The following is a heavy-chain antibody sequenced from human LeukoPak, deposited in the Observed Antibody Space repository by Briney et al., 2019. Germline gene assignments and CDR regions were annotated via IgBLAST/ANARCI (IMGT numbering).Heavy chain of an antibody. CDR1: GGSFSGYY. J-gene: IGHJ6*02. V-gene: IGHV4-34*01. Sequence: KPSETLSLTCAVYGGSFSGYYWSWIRQPPGKGLEWIGEINHSGSTNYNPSLKSRVTISVDTSKNQFSLKLSSVTAADTAVYYCASRYYYGSGSYYYYYYGMDVWGQGTTVTVSS. CDR2: INHSGST. D-gene: IGHD3-10*01. CDR3: ASRYYYGSGSYYYYYYGMDV.